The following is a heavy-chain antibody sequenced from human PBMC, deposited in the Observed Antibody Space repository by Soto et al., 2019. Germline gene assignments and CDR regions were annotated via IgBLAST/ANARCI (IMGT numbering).Heavy chain of an antibody. Sequence: VGPLRLSCVGSGFNFSTYSINWVRQAPGKGLEWVSSISSRSDIYYADSAKGRFTISRDNAKSSLYLQMDSLRVEDTALYYCVKTESDILTGYYSYIDYWGQGTLVTVSS. V-gene: IGHV3-21*04. CDR1: GFNFSTYS. CDR2: ISSRSDI. J-gene: IGHJ4*02. D-gene: IGHD3-9*01. CDR3: VKTESDILTGYYSYIDY.